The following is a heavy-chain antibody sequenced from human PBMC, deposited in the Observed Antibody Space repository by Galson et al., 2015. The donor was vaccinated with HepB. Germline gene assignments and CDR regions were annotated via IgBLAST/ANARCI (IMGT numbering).Heavy chain of an antibody. D-gene: IGHD2-2*01. Sequence: SLRLSCAASGFSFSTYGMSWVRQAPGKGLEWVSSISASTTSTFYADSVKGRFTISRDNSKNTLFLQMNNLRAEDTAVYYCARDAWLGSCSSRTCATLDYWGQGTLVTVSS. CDR1: GFSFSTYG. V-gene: IGHV3-23*01. J-gene: IGHJ4*02. CDR3: ARDAWLGSCSSRTCATLDY. CDR2: ISASTTST.